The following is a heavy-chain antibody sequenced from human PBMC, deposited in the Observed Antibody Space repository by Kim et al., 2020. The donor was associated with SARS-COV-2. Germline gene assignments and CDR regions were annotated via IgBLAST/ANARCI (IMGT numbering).Heavy chain of an antibody. CDR3: AKPLAVAIETGLDY. CDR1: GFTFSSYA. CDR2: IWYDGSNK. J-gene: IGHJ4*02. D-gene: IGHD6-19*01. Sequence: GGSLRLSCAASGFTFSSYAMHWVRQAPGKGLEWVAVIWYDGSNKYYADSVKGRFTISRDNSKNTLYLQMNSLRAEDTAVYYCAKPLAVAIETGLDYWGQGTLVTVSS. V-gene: IGHV3-33*06.